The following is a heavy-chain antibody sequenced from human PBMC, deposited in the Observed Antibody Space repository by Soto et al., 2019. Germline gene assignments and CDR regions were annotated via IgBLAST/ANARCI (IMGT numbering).Heavy chain of an antibody. CDR2: ISSRGSTI. D-gene: IGHD6-19*01. CDR1: GFTFSSYE. V-gene: IGHV3-48*03. Sequence: GGSLRLSCAASGFTFSSYEMNWVRQAPGKGLEWVSYISSRGSTIYYADSVNGRFTISRDNAKISLYLQMNSLRAEDTAVYYCARVQWLKDAFDIWGPGTMVTGSS. J-gene: IGHJ3*02. CDR3: ARVQWLKDAFDI.